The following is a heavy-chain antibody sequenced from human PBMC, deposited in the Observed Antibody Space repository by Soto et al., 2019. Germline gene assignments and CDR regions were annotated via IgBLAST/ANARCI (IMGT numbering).Heavy chain of an antibody. CDR1: AFSLTSCS. V-gene: IGHV3-23*01. CDR2: LSRSGGAT. J-gene: IGHJ5*02. D-gene: IGHD5-12*01. Sequence: GGSLRLSCVTSAFSLTSCSMSWVRQTPGKGLEWVSALSRSGGATYYADSVKGRFTISRDTSTNTLYLQMSNLRAEDTAVYYCAKGEMATIRNSFDPWGQGTLVTVSS. CDR3: AKGEMATIRNSFDP.